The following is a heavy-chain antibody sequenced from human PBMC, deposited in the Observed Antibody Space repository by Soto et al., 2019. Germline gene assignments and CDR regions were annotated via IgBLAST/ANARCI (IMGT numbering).Heavy chain of an antibody. CDR3: ARSLFP. CDR1: GGSISSGGYY. V-gene: IGHV4-31*03. Sequence: QVQLQESGPGLVKPSQTLSLTCTVSGGSISSGGYYWSWIRQHPGKGLEWIGYIYYSGSTYYKPSRNSRVTTAVVTSKNQSSLNMSAGTAAATAVYYCARSLFPWGRGTLVTVSS. CDR2: IYYSGST. J-gene: IGHJ5*02.